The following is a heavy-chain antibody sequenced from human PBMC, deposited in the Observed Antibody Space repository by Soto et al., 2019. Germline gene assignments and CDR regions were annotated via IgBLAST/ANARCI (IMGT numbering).Heavy chain of an antibody. CDR2: IIPIFGTA. CDR3: ASSVGYCSSTSCRSFDY. V-gene: IGHV1-69*13. J-gene: IGHJ4*02. CDR1: GGTFSSYA. Sequence: RASVKVSCKASGGTFSSYAISWVRQAPGQGLEWMGGIIPIFGTANYAQKFQGRVTITADESTSTAYMELSSLRSEDTAVYYCASSVGYCSSTSCRSFDYWGQGTLVTVSS. D-gene: IGHD2-2*01.